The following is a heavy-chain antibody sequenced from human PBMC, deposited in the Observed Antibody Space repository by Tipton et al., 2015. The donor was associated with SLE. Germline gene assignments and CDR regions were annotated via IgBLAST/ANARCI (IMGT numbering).Heavy chain of an antibody. V-gene: IGHV3-11*04. CDR1: GFSISDYY. CDR3: ASSSGDGWDGGYIGS. Sequence: QLVQSGGGLVEPGGSLRLSCAASGFSISDYYMNWIRQAPGKGLEWVSYISSNGKTIYYGDSVQGRFTISRDNAKNSLFLQMNSLRSGDTAVYYCASSSGDGWDGGYIGSWGHGTLVTVSS. D-gene: IGHD5-24*01. CDR2: ISSNGKTI. J-gene: IGHJ4*01.